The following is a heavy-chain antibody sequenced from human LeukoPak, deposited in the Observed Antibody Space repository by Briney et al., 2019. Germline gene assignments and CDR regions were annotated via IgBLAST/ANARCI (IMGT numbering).Heavy chain of an antibody. V-gene: IGHV1-18*04. CDR1: GYTFTGHY. CDR2: ISAYNGNT. J-gene: IGHJ4*02. D-gene: IGHD2-2*01. CDR3: AGIYCSGTSCWGLSDY. Sequence: ASVKVSCKASGYTFTGHYIHWVRQAPGQGLEWMGWISAYNGNTNYAQKLQGRVTITTDTSTSTAYMELRSLRSDDTAVYYCAGIYCSGTSCWGLSDYWGQGTLVTVSS.